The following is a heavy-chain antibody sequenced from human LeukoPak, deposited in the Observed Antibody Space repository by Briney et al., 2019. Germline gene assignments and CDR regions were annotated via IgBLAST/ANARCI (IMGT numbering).Heavy chain of an antibody. V-gene: IGHV3-11*01. D-gene: IGHD3-22*01. CDR1: GFTFSDYY. Sequence: PGGSLRLSCAASGFTFSDYYMSWIRQAPGKGLEWVSYISSSGRTIYYADSVKGRFTISRDNAKNSLYLQMNSLRAEDTAVYYCARDYYYDSSGYYYYWGQGTLITVSS. CDR3: ARDYYYDSSGYYYY. CDR2: ISSSGRTI. J-gene: IGHJ4*02.